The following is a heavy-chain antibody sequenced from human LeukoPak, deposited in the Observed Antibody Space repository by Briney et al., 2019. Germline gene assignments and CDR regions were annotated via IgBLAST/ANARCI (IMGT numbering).Heavy chain of an antibody. CDR3: ARDLGELEWSYYFDY. CDR2: ISAYNGNT. CDR1: GYTFTSYG. Sequence: ASVKVSCKAPGYTFTSYGISWVRQAPGQGLEWMGWISAYNGNTNYAQKLQGRVTMTTDTSTSTAYMELRSLRSDDTAVYYCARDLGELEWSYYFDYWGQGTLVTVSS. J-gene: IGHJ4*02. D-gene: IGHD1-1*01. V-gene: IGHV1-18*01.